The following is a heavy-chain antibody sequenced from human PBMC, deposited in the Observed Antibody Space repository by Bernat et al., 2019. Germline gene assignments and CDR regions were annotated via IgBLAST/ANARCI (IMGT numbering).Heavy chain of an antibody. J-gene: IGHJ2*01. Sequence: EVQLVESGGGLVQPGGSLRLSCAASGFTFSSYDMHWVRQATGKGLEWVSAIGTAGDTDYPGSGKGRFTISRENAKNSLYLQMNSLRAGDTAVYYCARGAGDYWYFDLWGRGTLVTVSS. CDR1: GFTFSSYD. D-gene: IGHD7-27*01. V-gene: IGHV3-13*04. CDR3: ARGAGDYWYFDL. CDR2: IGTAGDT.